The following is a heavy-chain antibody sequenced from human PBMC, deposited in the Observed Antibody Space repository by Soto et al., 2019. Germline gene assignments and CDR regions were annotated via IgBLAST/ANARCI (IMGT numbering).Heavy chain of an antibody. V-gene: IGHV3-23*01. CDR2: ISGIGHST. D-gene: IGHD5-12*01. CDR1: GFTFSSYA. Sequence: GSLRLSCAASGFTFSSYAMSWVRQAPGKGLEWVSSISGIGHSTYYADSVKGRFTISRDNSKNTLLLQMSSLRAEDTAVYYCAKRIMATIGHFDSWGQGTLVTVSS. CDR3: AKRIMATIGHFDS. J-gene: IGHJ4*02.